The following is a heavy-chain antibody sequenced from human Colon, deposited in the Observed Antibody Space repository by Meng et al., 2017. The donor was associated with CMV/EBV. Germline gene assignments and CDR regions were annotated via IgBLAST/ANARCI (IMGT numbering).Heavy chain of an antibody. V-gene: IGHV4-31*02. D-gene: IGHD3-22*01. J-gene: IGHJ4*02. CDR3: ARTSEYYYDSSGYYYDY. CDR1: ISSGGYY. Sequence: ISSGGYYCSWIRQHPGKGLEWIGYIYYSGSTYYNPSLKSRVTISVDTSKNQFSLKLSSVTAADTAVYYCARTSEYYYDSSGYYYDYWGQGTLVTVSS. CDR2: IYYSGST.